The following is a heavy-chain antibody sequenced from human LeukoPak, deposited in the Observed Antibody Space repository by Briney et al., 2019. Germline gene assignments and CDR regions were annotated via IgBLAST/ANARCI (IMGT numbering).Heavy chain of an antibody. V-gene: IGHV4-59*13. CDR1: GGSISSYY. CDR2: IYYSEST. J-gene: IGHJ5*02. Sequence: SETLSLTCTVYGGSISSYYWGSIPQPPGKGLEWIGYIYYSESTNANPSLSSRITISVDTSKTQFSLKLSSVTAADTAVYYCATTPRVYYYDSSGPWFDPWGEGTLVTFSS. CDR3: ATTPRVYYYDSSGPWFDP. D-gene: IGHD3-22*01.